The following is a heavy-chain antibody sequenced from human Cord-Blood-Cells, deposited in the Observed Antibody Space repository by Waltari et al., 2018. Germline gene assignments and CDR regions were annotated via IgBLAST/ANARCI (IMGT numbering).Heavy chain of an antibody. D-gene: IGHD1-26*01. J-gene: IGHJ6*02. Sequence: QVQLVQSGAEVKKPGSSVKVSCKASGGTFSRYAISWVRQAPGQGLEWMGGGIAICVTENYSKKVQGRVTITANESTSTAYRELSSLRSEDTAVYYCASGGWGASSYDDYGMDVWGQGTTVTVSS. CDR2: GIAICVTE. CDR3: ASGGWGASSYDDYGMDV. CDR1: GGTFSRYA. V-gene: IGHV1-69*12.